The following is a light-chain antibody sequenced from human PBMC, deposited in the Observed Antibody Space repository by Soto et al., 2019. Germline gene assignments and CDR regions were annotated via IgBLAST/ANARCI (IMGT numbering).Light chain of an antibody. V-gene: IGLV2-11*01. CDR2: DVN. J-gene: IGLJ2*01. CDR3: CSYAGILEVV. Sequence: QSALTQPRSVSGSPGQSVTIPCTGTSSDVGGYKYVSWYQQHPGKAPKVMIYDVNKRPSGVPDRFSGSQSGNTASLTISGLQAEDEADYYCCSYAGILEVVFGGGTKLT. CDR1: SSDVGGYKY.